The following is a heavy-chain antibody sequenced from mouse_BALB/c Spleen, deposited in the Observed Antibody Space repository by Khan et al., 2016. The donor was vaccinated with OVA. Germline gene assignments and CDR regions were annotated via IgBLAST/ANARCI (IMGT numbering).Heavy chain of an antibody. CDR2: ISSGGSYT. CDR3: ARRGWVGRYLDY. J-gene: IGHJ2*01. V-gene: IGHV5-9-3*01. CDR1: GFTFSTYA. Sequence: EVQLQESGGGLVKPGGSLKLSCAASGFTFSTYAMSWVRQTPEKRLEWVATISSGGSYTYYPDSVKGRFTISRDNAKNTLYLQMSSLGSEDTAMYYCARRGWVGRYLDYWGQGTTLTVSS. D-gene: IGHD1-1*02.